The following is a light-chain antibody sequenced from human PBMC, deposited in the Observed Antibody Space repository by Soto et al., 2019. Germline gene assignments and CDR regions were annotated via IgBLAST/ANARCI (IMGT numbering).Light chain of an antibody. V-gene: IGLV6-57*02. Sequence: NFMLIQPHSVSESPGKTVTISCAGSSGYFGSSYVQWLQQRPGSAPTTVIFEDNRRPSGVPDRFSGSIDRSSNSASLTISGLKPEDEADYFCQSYDSTYVVFGGGTKLTVL. J-gene: IGLJ2*01. CDR1: SGYFGSSY. CDR3: QSYDSTYVV. CDR2: EDN.